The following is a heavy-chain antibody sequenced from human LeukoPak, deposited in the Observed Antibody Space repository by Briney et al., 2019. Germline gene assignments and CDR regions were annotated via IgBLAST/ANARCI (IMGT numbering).Heavy chain of an antibody. CDR3: ARDPYSGYSYGYGFDY. D-gene: IGHD5-18*01. CDR2: IYYSGST. J-gene: IGHJ4*02. Sequence: SETLSLTCTVSGGSISSTSYYWAWIRQPPGKGLEWIGSIYYSGSTYYNPSLKSRVTISVDTSKNQFSLKLSSVTAADTAVYYCARDPYSGYSYGYGFDYWGQGTLVTVSS. CDR1: GGSISSTSYY. V-gene: IGHV4-39*01.